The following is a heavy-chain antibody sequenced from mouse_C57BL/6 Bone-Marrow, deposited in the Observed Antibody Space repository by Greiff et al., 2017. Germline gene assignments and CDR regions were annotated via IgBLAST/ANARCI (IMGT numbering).Heavy chain of an antibody. CDR3: ERLYGSSLHFDY. D-gene: IGHD1-1*01. V-gene: IGHV5-17*01. Sequence: EVQLVESGGGLVKPGGSLKLSCAASGFTFSDYGMHWVRQAPEKGLEWVAYISSGSSTIYYADTVKGRFTISRDTAKNTLFLQMTSLRAEDAAMYYCERLYGSSLHFDYWGQGTTLSVSS. CDR2: ISSGSSTI. J-gene: IGHJ2*01. CDR1: GFTFSDYG.